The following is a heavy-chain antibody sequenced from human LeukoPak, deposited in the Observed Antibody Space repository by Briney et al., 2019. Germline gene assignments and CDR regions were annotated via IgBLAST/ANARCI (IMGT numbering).Heavy chain of an antibody. Sequence: SETLSLTCTVSGGSISSGSYYWSWIWQPAGKGLEWIGRIYTSGSTNYNPSLKSRVTISVDTSKNQFSLKLSSVTAADTAVYYCARDNSHYDFWEPWGMIFDYWGQGTLVTVFS. J-gene: IGHJ4*02. D-gene: IGHD3-3*01. V-gene: IGHV4-61*02. CDR2: IYTSGST. CDR1: GGSISSGSYY. CDR3: ARDNSHYDFWEPWGMIFDY.